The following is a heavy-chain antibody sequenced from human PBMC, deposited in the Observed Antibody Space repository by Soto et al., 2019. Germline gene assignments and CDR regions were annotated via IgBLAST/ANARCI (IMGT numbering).Heavy chain of an antibody. Sequence: PGGSLRLSCAASGFTFSSYAMHWVRQAPGKGLEWVAVISYDGSNKYYADSVKGRFTISRDNAKNSLYLQMNSLRAEDTAVYYCARDLGYCSSTSCYGYWGQGTLVTVSS. J-gene: IGHJ4*02. CDR1: GFTFSSYA. V-gene: IGHV3-30-3*01. CDR2: ISYDGSNK. CDR3: ARDLGYCSSTSCYGY. D-gene: IGHD2-2*01.